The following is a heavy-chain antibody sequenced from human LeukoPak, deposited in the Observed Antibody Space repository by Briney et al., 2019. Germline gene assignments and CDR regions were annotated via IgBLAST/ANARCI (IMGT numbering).Heavy chain of an antibody. CDR2: INHSGST. CDR3: ARGYSSSSPPDY. V-gene: IGHV4-34*01. Sequence: SETLSLTCAVYGGSFSGYYWSWIRQPPGKGLEWIGEINHSGSTNYNPSLKSRVTISVDTSKNQFSLKLSSVTAADTAVYYCARGYSSSSPPDYWGQGTLVTVSS. J-gene: IGHJ4*02. CDR1: GGSFSGYY. D-gene: IGHD6-6*01.